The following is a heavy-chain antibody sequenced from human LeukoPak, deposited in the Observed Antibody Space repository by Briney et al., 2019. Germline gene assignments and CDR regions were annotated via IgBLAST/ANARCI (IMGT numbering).Heavy chain of an antibody. J-gene: IGHJ4*02. Sequence: SETLSLTCIVSGGSISSGGYYWSWIRQHPGKGLEWIGYIYYSGSTYYNPSLKSRVTISVDTSKNQFSLKLSSVTAADTAVYYCARFLRSCSSTSCYARVFDYWGQGTLVTVSS. CDR3: ARFLRSCSSTSCYARVFDY. CDR1: GGSISSGGYY. V-gene: IGHV4-31*03. CDR2: IYYSGST. D-gene: IGHD2-2*01.